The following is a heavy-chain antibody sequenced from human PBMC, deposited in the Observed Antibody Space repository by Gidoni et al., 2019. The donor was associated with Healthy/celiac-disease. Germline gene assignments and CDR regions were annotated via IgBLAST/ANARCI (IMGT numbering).Heavy chain of an antibody. CDR3: ARDRSGYSPLFDY. D-gene: IGHD5-12*01. CDR2: ISSSSSYI. CDR1: GFTFSSYS. V-gene: IGHV3-21*01. J-gene: IGHJ4*02. Sequence: EVQLVESGGGLVKPGGSLSLSCAASGFTFSSYSMNWVRQAPGKGLEWVSSISSSSSYIYYADSVKGRFTISRDNAKNSLYLQMNSLRAEDTAVYYCARDRSGYSPLFDYWGQGTLVTVSS.